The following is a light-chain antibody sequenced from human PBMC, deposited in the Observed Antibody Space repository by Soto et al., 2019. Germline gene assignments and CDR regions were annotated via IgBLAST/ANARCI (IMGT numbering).Light chain of an antibody. Sequence: QSVLTQPPSTSGTPGQRVTISCSGGSSSIGINPVNWYRQLPGTAPTLLIFSNNQRPSGVPDRFSGSKSGTSASLAISGLQSKDEADYYCAAWDDSLNGWVFGGGTKVTVL. V-gene: IGLV1-44*01. J-gene: IGLJ3*02. CDR1: SSSIGINP. CDR2: SNN. CDR3: AAWDDSLNGWV.